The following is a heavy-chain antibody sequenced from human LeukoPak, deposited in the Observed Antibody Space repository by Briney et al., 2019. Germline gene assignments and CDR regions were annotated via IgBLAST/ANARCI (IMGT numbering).Heavy chain of an antibody. V-gene: IGHV1-18*01. D-gene: IGHD3-22*01. J-gene: IGHJ4*01. Sequence: ASVKVSCKASGYTFTGYGISWVRQAPGQGLEWMGWISAYNGNTNYAQKLQGRVTMTTDTSTSTAYMELRSLRSDDTAVYYCARGTKSITMIVVVIHPFDYWGQEPWSPSPQ. CDR2: ISAYNGNT. CDR3: ARGTKSITMIVVVIHPFDY. CDR1: GYTFTGYG.